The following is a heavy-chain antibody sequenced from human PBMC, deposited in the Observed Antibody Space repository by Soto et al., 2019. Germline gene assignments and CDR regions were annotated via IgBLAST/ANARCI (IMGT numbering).Heavy chain of an antibody. Sequence: SETLSLTCTVSGGSISSSTYYWGWIRQPPGKGLEWIGSIYYTGSTYSNPSLKSRVTISVDTSKNQFSLKLSSVTAADTAVYYCARRRDSYGSYYFDSWGQGIQVT. V-gene: IGHV4-39*01. CDR1: GGSISSSTYY. CDR3: ARRRDSYGSYYFDS. J-gene: IGHJ4*02. CDR2: IYYTGST. D-gene: IGHD5-18*01.